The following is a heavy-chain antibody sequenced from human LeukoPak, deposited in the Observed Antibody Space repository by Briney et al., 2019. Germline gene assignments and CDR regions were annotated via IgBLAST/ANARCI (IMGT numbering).Heavy chain of an antibody. J-gene: IGHJ4*02. V-gene: IGHV1-2*02. D-gene: IGHD3-10*01. Sequence: ASVKVSCKASGYTFTGYYMHWVRQAPGQGLEWMGWINPNSGGTNYAQKFQGRVTITRNTSISTAYMELSSLRSEDTAVYYCARGGMGYYGCWGQGTLVTVSS. CDR2: INPNSGGT. CDR3: ARGGMGYYGC. CDR1: GYTFTGYY.